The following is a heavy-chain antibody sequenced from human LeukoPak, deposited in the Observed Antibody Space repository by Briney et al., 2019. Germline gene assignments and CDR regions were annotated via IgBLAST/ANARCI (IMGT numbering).Heavy chain of an antibody. J-gene: IGHJ4*02. CDR2: ISYDGSNK. CDR3: ARDGSRGYSGYDFDY. Sequence: GGSLRLSCAASGSTFSSYAMHWVRQAPGKGLEWVAVISYDGSNKYYADSVKGRFTISRDNSKNTLYLQMNSLRAEDTAVYYCARDGSRGYSGYDFDYWGQGTLVTVSS. D-gene: IGHD5-12*01. V-gene: IGHV3-30-3*01. CDR1: GSTFSSYA.